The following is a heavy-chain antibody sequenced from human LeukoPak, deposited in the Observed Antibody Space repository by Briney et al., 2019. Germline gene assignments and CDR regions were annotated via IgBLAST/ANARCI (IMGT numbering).Heavy chain of an antibody. CDR1: GYSFTSYW. Sequence: GESLKISCKGSGYSFTSYWIGWVRQMPGKGLEWMGIIYPGDSDTRYSPYFQGQVTISADKSISTAYLQWSSLKASDTATYYCARRSSGVTYYYGSGGTYYFDHWGQGTLVTVSS. CDR3: ARRSSGVTYYYGSGGTYYFDH. V-gene: IGHV5-51*01. D-gene: IGHD3-10*01. J-gene: IGHJ4*02. CDR2: IYPGDSDT.